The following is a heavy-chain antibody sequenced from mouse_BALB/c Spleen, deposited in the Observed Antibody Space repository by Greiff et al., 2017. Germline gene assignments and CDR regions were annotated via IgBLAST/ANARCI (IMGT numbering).Heavy chain of an antibody. CDR1: GYTFTDYN. CDR3: ARVSNYYGSSFDY. J-gene: IGHJ2*01. V-gene: IGHV1-18*01. D-gene: IGHD1-1*01. Sequence: VHVKQSGPELVKPGASVKIPCKASGYTFTDYNMDWVKQSHGKSLEWIGDINPNNGGTIYNQKFKGKATLTVDKSSTTAYMELRSLTSEDTAVYYCARVSNYYGSSFDYWGQGTTLTISS. CDR2: INPNNGGT.